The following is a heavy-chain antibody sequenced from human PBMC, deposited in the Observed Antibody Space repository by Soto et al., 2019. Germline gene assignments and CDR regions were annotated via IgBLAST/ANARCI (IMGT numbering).Heavy chain of an antibody. CDR1: GYTFTKYG. CDR3: ASSVDTTMLTLGTVAVAFDT. V-gene: IGHV1-18*01. D-gene: IGHD5-18*01. Sequence: QVQLLQSGAEVKKPGASVKVSCKASGYTFTKYGVSWVRQAPGQGLEWMGWISGYNGNTNYAQKLQGRVTMTTDTSXXTXYXXLRSLISDDTAVYYCASSVDTTMLTLGTVAVAFDTWGQGTVVTVSS. CDR2: ISGYNGNT. J-gene: IGHJ3*02.